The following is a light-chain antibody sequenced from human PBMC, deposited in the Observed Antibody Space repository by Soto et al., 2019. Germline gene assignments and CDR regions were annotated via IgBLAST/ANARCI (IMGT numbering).Light chain of an antibody. V-gene: IGLV2-14*01. CDR3: SLGTTTSLV. CDR2: GVS. CDR1: SSDIGRYNY. J-gene: IGLJ1*01. Sequence: QSVLTQPASVSGSPGKSITISCTGTSSDIGRYNYVSWYQHHPGKAPQVMIYGVSNRPSGVSYRFSGSKSGNTASLTISGLQAEDEAEYYCSLGTTTSLVFGTGTKVTVL.